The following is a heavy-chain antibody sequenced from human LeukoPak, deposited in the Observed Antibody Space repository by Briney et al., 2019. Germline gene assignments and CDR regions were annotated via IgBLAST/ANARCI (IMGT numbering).Heavy chain of an antibody. CDR2: IKQDGSEK. CDR3: ARGALYDSRD. D-gene: IGHD3-16*01. CDR1: GFTFSRYW. V-gene: IGHV3-7*01. J-gene: IGHJ4*02. Sequence: PGGSLRLSCAASGFTFSRYWMSWVRQAPGKGPEWVANIKQDGSEKYYVDSVKGRFTISRDNAKNSLYLQMNSLRAEDTAVYYCARGALYDSRDWGQGTLVTVSS.